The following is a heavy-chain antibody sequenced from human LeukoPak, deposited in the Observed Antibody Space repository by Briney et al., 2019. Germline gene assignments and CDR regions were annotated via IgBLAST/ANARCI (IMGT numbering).Heavy chain of an antibody. Sequence: GGSLRLSCAASGFTFSSYPMSWVRQAPGKGLEWVSVISGSGSRTSYADSVKGRFTVSRDSSKNTLYLQMNSLRVEDTAVYYCAGYNCSSTRCYTGGFDYWGQGTLVTVSS. D-gene: IGHD2-2*02. V-gene: IGHV3-23*01. CDR3: AGYNCSSTRCYTGGFDY. J-gene: IGHJ4*02. CDR1: GFTFSSYP. CDR2: ISGSGSRT.